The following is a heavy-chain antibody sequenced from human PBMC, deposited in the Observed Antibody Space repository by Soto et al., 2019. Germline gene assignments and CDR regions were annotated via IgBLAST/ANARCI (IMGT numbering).Heavy chain of an antibody. CDR2: IHHSGST. J-gene: IGHJ1*01. V-gene: IGHV4-31*03. CDR3: VCGVLS. CDR1: GGSISSGGYY. D-gene: IGHD3-10*02. Sequence: QVQLQESGPGLVKASQTLSLTCNVSGGSISSGGYYWTWIRQHPGKGLEWIGNIHHSGSTFYNPSLKSRVSISLDTSKNPFSLKLRSVTAADTAVYFCVCGVLSWGQGTLVTVSS.